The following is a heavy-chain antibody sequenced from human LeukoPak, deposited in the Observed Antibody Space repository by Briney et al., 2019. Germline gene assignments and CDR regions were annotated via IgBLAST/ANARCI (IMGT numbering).Heavy chain of an antibody. J-gene: IGHJ6*02. Sequence: GGSLRLSCAASGFTFSSYGMHWVRQAPGKGLEWVAVIWYDGSNKYYADSVKGRFTISRDNSKNTLYLQMNSLRAEDTAVYYCARDTRWIAAAGYYGMDVWGQGTTVTVSS. V-gene: IGHV3-33*01. CDR2: IWYDGSNK. D-gene: IGHD6-13*01. CDR3: ARDTRWIAAAGYYGMDV. CDR1: GFTFSSYG.